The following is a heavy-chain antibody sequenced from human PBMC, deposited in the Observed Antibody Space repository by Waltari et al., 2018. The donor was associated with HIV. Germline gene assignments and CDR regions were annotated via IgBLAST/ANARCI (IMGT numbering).Heavy chain of an antibody. Sequence: VQLADSGVGVVHPGRSRRPTCAASALRVSYSGMHLVRQGSGKGLQWVAVIWYDGSKKEYSDSVKGRFTISKDNSKNTLFLQMNSLRVDDTAVYFCARVPFASSWSADSFDVWGPGTRITVSS. J-gene: IGHJ3*01. CDR1: ALRVSYSG. V-gene: IGHV3-33*01. CDR2: IWYDGSKK. CDR3: ARVPFASSWSADSFDV. D-gene: IGHD6-13*01.